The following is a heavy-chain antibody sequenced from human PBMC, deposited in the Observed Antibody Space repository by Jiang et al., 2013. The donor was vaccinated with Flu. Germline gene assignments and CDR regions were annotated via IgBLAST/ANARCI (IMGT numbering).Heavy chain of an antibody. D-gene: IGHD4-11*01. Sequence: GAEVKKPGASVKVSCKASGYTFTSYYMHWVRQAPGQGLEWMGIINPSGGSTSYAQKFQGRVTMTRDTSASTVYMELSSLRSEDTAVYYCARDPGKTTGRFDPWGQGTLVTVSS. CDR2: INPSGGST. V-gene: IGHV1-46*01. J-gene: IGHJ5*02. CDR1: GYTFTSYY. CDR3: ARDPGKTTGRFDP.